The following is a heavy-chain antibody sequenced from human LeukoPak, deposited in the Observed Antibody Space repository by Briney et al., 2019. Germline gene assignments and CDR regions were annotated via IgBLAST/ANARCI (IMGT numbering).Heavy chain of an antibody. D-gene: IGHD3-3*01. CDR1: GYTFTGYY. CDR2: INPNSGGT. J-gene: IGHJ4*02. Sequence: VASVKVSCKASGYTFTGYYMHWVRQAPGQGLEWMGRINPNSGGTNYAQKFQGRVTMTRDTSISTAYMELSRLRSDDTAVYYCARELGIMIFGVVIMVFDYWGQGTLVTVSS. CDR3: ARELGIMIFGVVIMVFDY. V-gene: IGHV1-2*06.